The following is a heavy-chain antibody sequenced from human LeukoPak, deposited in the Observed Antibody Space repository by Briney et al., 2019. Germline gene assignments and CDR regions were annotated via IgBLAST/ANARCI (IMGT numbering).Heavy chain of an antibody. D-gene: IGHD6-19*01. CDR2: IYYSGST. CDR1: GGSISSGDYY. Sequence: SETLSLTCTVSGGSISSGDYYWSWIRQPPGKGLEWIGYIYYSGSTYYNPSLKSRVTISVDTSKNQFSLKLSSVTAADTAVYYCARVYSSGWYYWYFDLWGRGTLVTVSS. CDR3: ARVYSSGWYYWYFDL. V-gene: IGHV4-30-4*01. J-gene: IGHJ2*01.